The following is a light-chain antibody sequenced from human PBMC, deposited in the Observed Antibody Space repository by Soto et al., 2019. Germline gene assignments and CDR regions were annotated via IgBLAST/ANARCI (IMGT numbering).Light chain of an antibody. CDR1: SSDVGAYKY. CDR3: TSYVGSNISV. Sequence: QSALTQPPSASGSPGQSVTISCTGTSSDVGAYKYVSWYQQYPGKAPKLMIYEVSKRPSGVPDRFSGSKSGNTASLTVSGLQAEDEADSYCTSYVGSNISVFCGGTTLTVL. CDR2: EVS. J-gene: IGLJ2*01. V-gene: IGLV2-8*01.